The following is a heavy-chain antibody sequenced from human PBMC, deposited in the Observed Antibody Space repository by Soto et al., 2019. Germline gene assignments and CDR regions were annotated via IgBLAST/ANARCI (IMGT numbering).Heavy chain of an antibody. CDR1: GGSISSSSYY. D-gene: IGHD1-7*01. Sequence: QLQLQESGPGLVKPSEALSLTCTVSGGSISSSSYYWGWIRQPPGKGLEWIGSIYYSGSTYYNPSRKSRGTTAVATSKNQSSCKLSSMTAANTAVYYCARPVFNWNYAVGSWGQETLVTVSS. CDR2: IYYSGST. V-gene: IGHV4-39*01. J-gene: IGHJ5*02. CDR3: ARPVFNWNYAVGS.